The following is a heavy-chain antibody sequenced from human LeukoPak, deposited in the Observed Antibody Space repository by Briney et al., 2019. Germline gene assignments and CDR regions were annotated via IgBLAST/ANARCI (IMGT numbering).Heavy chain of an antibody. CDR3: AKDWDQQWLAYFDY. Sequence: AGGSLRLSCAASGFTVSSDYMSWVRQAPGKGLEWVSVIYSGGSTYYADSVKGRFTISRDNSKNTLYLQMNSLRAEDTAVYYCAKDWDQQWLAYFDYWGQGTLVTVSS. J-gene: IGHJ4*02. CDR2: IYSGGST. CDR1: GFTVSSDY. V-gene: IGHV3-66*01. D-gene: IGHD6-19*01.